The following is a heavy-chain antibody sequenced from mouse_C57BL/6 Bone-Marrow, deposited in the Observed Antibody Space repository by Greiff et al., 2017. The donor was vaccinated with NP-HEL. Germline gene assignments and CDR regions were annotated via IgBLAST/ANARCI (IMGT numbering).Heavy chain of an antibody. D-gene: IGHD2-2*01. J-gene: IGHJ3*01. CDR2: IDPSDSYT. V-gene: IGHV1-59*01. CDR3: ARVSTMVKWFAY. Sequence: VQLQQPGAELVRPGTSVKLSCKASGYTFTSYWMHWVKQRPGQGLEWIGVIDPSDSYTNYNQTFKGKATLPVDTSSSTAYMQLSGLTSEDSAVYCCARVSTMVKWFAYWGQGTLVTGSA. CDR1: GYTFTSYW.